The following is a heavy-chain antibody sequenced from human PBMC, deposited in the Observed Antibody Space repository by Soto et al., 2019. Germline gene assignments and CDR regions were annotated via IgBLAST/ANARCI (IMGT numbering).Heavy chain of an antibody. CDR1: GGSISSGGYY. J-gene: IGHJ4*02. D-gene: IGHD1-26*01. CDR3: ARDYASQLRYFDY. Sequence: QVQLQESGPGLVKPSQTLSLTCTVSGGSISSGGYYWSWIRQHPGKGREWIGYIYYSGSTYYNPSLKRRVTISVDTSKNQFSLKLSSVTAADTAVYYCARDYASQLRYFDYWGQGTLVTVSS. V-gene: IGHV4-31*03. CDR2: IYYSGST.